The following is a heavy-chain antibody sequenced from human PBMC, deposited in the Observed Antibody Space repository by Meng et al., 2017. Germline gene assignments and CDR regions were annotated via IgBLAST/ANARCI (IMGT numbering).Heavy chain of an antibody. CDR1: GGSISSSNW. J-gene: IGHJ4*02. V-gene: IGHV4-4*02. Sequence: QVQLRESGPRLVSPAGTLSLTCAVSGGSISSSNWWSWVRQPPGKGLEWIGEIYHSGSTNYNPSLKSRVTISVDKSKNQFSLKLSSVTAADTAVYYCARVVAATTLFLDYWGQGTLVTVSS. D-gene: IGHD2-15*01. CDR2: IYHSGST. CDR3: ARVVAATTLFLDY.